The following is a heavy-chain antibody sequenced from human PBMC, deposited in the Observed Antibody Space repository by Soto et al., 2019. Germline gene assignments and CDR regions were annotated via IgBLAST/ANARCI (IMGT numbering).Heavy chain of an antibody. V-gene: IGHV3-23*01. CDR2: ISGSGGST. J-gene: IGHJ6*02. CDR3: AKVLKERILVVPAALNSMDV. D-gene: IGHD2-2*01. CDR1: GFTFSSYA. Sequence: GGSLRLSCAASGFTFSSYAMSWVRQAPGKGLEWVSAISGSGGSTYYADSVKGRFTISRDNSKNTLYLQMNSLRAEDTAVYYCAKVLKERILVVPAALNSMDVWGQGTTVTVSS.